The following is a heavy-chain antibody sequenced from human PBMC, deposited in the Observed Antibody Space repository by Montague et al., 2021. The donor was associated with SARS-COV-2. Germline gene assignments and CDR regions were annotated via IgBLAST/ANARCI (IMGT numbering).Heavy chain of an antibody. CDR2: ISSNGKT. D-gene: IGHD6-6*01. J-gene: IGHJ6*03. V-gene: IGHV4-4*09. CDR1: GGSINDHY. Sequence: SETLSLTCTVSGGSINDHYRSWIRQSPGKGLEWIGYISSNGKTNYNPSLKGRVTLSADASRNEFSLKLDSVTAADTAVYYCARGVRQLGVRYYYYYIDVWDKGTTVTVSS. CDR3: ARGVRQLGVRYYYYYIDV.